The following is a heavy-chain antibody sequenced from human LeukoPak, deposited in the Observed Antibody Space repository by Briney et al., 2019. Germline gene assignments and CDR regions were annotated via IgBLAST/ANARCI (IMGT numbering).Heavy chain of an antibody. V-gene: IGHV3-23*01. CDR1: GFTFSNYA. Sequence: GGSLRLSCAASGFTFSNYAMSWVRQAPGKGLEWVSAILGSGGSTYYADSVKGRFTISRDNSKNTLYLQMNSLRAEDTAVYYCARDGGYSYGYGYYGMDVWGKGTTVTVSS. J-gene: IGHJ6*04. CDR2: ILGSGGST. CDR3: ARDGGYSYGYGYYGMDV. D-gene: IGHD5-18*01.